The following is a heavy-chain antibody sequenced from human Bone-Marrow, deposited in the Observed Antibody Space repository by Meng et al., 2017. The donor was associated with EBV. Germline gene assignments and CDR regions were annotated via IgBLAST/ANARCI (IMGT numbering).Heavy chain of an antibody. Sequence: AQLGESWRSLVQSWRSMRLSFAASGFTCSTYWMHWVRQAPGKGLVWVSRINTDVSSTNYADSVKGRFTISRDNAKNTLYLQMNSLRAEDTAVYYCARREGYCSGGTCYFDYWGQGVLVTVSS. V-gene: IGHV3-74*01. D-gene: IGHD2-15*01. J-gene: IGHJ4*02. CDR3: ARREGYCSGGTCYFDY. CDR2: INTDVSST. CDR1: GFTCSTYW.